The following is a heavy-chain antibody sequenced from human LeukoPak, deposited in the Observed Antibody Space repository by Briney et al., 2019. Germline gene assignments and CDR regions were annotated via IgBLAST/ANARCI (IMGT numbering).Heavy chain of an antibody. V-gene: IGHV1-18*01. CDR3: ARVLRRTHITWFDS. CDR2: ISAYNGNT. J-gene: IGHJ5*01. D-gene: IGHD1-26*01. CDR1: GYTFTSYG. Sequence: ASVKVSCKASGYTFTSYGISWVRQAPGQGLEWMGWISAYNGNTNYAQKLQGRVTMTTDKSTSTAYMELRSLRSDDTAVYYCARVLRRTHITWFDSWGQGTLVTVSS.